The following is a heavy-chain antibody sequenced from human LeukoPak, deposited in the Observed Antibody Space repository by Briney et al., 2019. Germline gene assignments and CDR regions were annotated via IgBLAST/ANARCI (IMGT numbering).Heavy chain of an antibody. CDR3: ATDGSISGITIDPTVGYYHYMDV. CDR1: GYTFTSYG. J-gene: IGHJ6*03. CDR2: ISAYNGNT. Sequence: ASVKVSCKASGYTFTSYGISWVRQAPGQGLEWMGWISAYNGNTNYAQKLQGRVTMTTDTSTSTAYMELRSLRSDDTAVYYCATDGSISGITIDPTVGYYHYMDVWGTGTTVTVSS. V-gene: IGHV1-18*01. D-gene: IGHD1-7*01.